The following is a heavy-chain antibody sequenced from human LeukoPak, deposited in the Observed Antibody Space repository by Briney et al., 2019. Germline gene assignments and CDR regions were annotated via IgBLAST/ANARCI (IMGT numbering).Heavy chain of an antibody. CDR2: IRYDKNND. Sequence: GGSLRLSCAASGFTVSSNYINWVRQAPGKGLEWVAFIRYDKNNDYYADSVRGRFTISRDNSKNTLYLQMNSLRAEDTAVYYCAKDGTYCSITSCYFDSWGQGTLVTVSS. J-gene: IGHJ4*02. D-gene: IGHD2-2*01. CDR1: GFTVSSNY. CDR3: AKDGTYCSITSCYFDS. V-gene: IGHV3-30*02.